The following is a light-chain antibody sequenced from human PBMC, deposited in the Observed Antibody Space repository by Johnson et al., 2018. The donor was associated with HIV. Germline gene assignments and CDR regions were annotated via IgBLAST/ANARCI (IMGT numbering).Light chain of an antibody. J-gene: IGLJ1*01. CDR1: SSNIGNNY. V-gene: IGLV1-51*01. CDR2: DNN. Sequence: QSVLTQPPSMSAAPGQQVTISCSGSSSNIGNNYVSWYQQLPRTAPKLLIYDNNKRPSGIPDRFSGSKSGTSATLGITGLQTGDEADYYCGTWDSSLSTGGVFGTGTKVTVL. CDR3: GTWDSSLSTGGV.